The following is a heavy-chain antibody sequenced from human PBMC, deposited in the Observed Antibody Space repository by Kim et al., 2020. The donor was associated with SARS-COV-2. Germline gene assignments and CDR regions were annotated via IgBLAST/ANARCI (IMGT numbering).Heavy chain of an antibody. V-gene: IGHV3-33*06. D-gene: IGHD4-17*01. CDR3: AKDKDYLQDPATLHYYYYYYGMDV. Sequence: GGSLRLSCAASGFTFSSYGMHWVRQAPGKGLEWVAVIWYDGSNKYYADSVKGRFTISRDNSKNTLYLQMNSLRAEDTAVYYCAKDKDYLQDPATLHYYYYYYGMDVWGQGTTVTVSS. J-gene: IGHJ6*02. CDR2: IWYDGSNK. CDR1: GFTFSSYG.